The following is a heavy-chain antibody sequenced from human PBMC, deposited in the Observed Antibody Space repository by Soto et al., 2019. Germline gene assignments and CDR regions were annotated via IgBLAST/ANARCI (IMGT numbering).Heavy chain of an antibody. CDR3: ARDAGDGGNDY. J-gene: IGHJ4*02. V-gene: IGHV4-59*01. CDR2: IYYSGST. CDR1: GGSISSYY. D-gene: IGHD2-15*01. Sequence: PSETLSLTCTVSGGSISSYYWSWIRQPPGKGLEWIGYIYYSGSTNYNPSLKSRVTISVDTSKNQFSLKLSSVTAADTAVYYCARDAGDGGNDYWGQGTLVTVSS.